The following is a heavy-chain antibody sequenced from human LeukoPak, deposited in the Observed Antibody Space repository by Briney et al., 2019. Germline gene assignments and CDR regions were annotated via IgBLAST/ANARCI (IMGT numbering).Heavy chain of an antibody. V-gene: IGHV3-23*01. CDR3: AKDTVAVAALFDP. CDR1: GFTFSSYA. J-gene: IGHJ5*02. D-gene: IGHD6-19*01. CDR2: ISGSGSGT. Sequence: GGSLRLSCAASGFTFSSYAMSWVCQAPGKGLEWLSSISGSGSGTYYADSVKGRFTISRDNSKNTLYLQMNSLRAEDTAVYYCAKDTVAVAALFDPWGQGTLVTVSS.